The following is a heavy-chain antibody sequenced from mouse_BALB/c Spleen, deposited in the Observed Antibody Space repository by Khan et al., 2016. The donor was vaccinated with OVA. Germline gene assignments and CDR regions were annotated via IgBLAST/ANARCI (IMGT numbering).Heavy chain of an antibody. J-gene: IGHJ3*01. CDR1: GYTFTSYW. Sequence: QVQLQQSGAELSKPGASVKLSCRTSGYTFTSYWIQWVKQRPGQGLGWIGQIFPGTGTTYYNENFKGKATLTVDTSSSTVYMQLSSLTSEDSAVYFCTRCYFGNYDFAYWGQGTLVTVSA. CDR2: IFPGTGTT. D-gene: IGHD2-1*01. V-gene: IGHV1S132*01. CDR3: TRCYFGNYDFAY.